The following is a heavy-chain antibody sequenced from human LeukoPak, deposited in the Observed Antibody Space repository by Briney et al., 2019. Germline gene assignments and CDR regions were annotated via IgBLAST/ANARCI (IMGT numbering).Heavy chain of an antibody. CDR1: GLSFSSYA. J-gene: IGHJ4*02. V-gene: IGHV3-23*01. CDR3: ARGTSMPAATNRVVDY. CDR2: ISGSDGRT. D-gene: IGHD6-13*01. Sequence: GGSLRLSCAASGLSFSSYAMSWVRQAPGRGLEWVSAISGSDGRTFQPDSVKGRFTISRDNAKNSLYLQMNSLSADDTAIYYCARGTSMPAATNRVVDYWGQGTLVTVSS.